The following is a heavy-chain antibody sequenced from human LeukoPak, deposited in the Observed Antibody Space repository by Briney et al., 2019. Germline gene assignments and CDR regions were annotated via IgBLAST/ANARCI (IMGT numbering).Heavy chain of an antibody. CDR2: INHRGDT. CDR1: GGSFSTYY. Sequence: SETLSLTCAVYGGSFSTYYWSWIRQSPGKGLEWIAEINHRGDTNYNPSVKSRVTISVDTSKNQFSLKVSSLTAADTAVYYCARGPTISQTGYFDYWGQGTLVTVSS. V-gene: IGHV4-34*01. CDR3: ARGPTISQTGYFDY. J-gene: IGHJ4*03. D-gene: IGHD1-1*01.